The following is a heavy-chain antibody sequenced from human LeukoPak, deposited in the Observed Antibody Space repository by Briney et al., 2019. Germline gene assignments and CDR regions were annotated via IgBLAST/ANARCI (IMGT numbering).Heavy chain of an antibody. CDR1: GFTFSSYA. CDR2: ISGSDST. V-gene: IGHV3-23*01. J-gene: IGHJ4*02. D-gene: IGHD3-22*01. CDR3: AKRGGGGSDYYYDSSGYYS. Sequence: TGGSLRLSCAASGFTFSSYAMSWVRQAPGKGLEWVSAISGSDSTYYAASVKGRFTISRDNSKNTLYLQMNSLRAEDTAVYYCAKRGGGGSDYYYDSSGYYSWGQGTLVTVSS.